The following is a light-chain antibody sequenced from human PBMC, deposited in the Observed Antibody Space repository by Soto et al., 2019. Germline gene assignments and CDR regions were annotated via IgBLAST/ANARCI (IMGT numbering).Light chain of an antibody. CDR1: QSIGRW. CDR3: QQYNSYLT. J-gene: IGKJ4*01. Sequence: IHMTHSPSTLSASLRHRFTISFRASQSIGRWLAWYQQKPGKAPKLLIFDASTLESGVPSRFSGSGSGTEFTLTISSLQPDDFATYYCQQYNSYLTFGGGTKVDIK. V-gene: IGKV1-5*01. CDR2: DAS.